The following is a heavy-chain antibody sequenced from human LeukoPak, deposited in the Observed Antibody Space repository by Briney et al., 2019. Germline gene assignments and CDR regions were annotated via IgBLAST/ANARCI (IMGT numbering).Heavy chain of an antibody. D-gene: IGHD3-10*01. V-gene: IGHV3-66*02. Sequence: GGSLRLSCAASGFTVSSNYMSWVRQAPGKGLQWVSVIYSGGSTYYADSVKGRFTISRDNSKNTLYLQMNSLRAEDTAVYYCARESGITTAFDYWGQGTLVTVSS. CDR3: ARESGITTAFDY. CDR1: GFTVSSNY. J-gene: IGHJ4*02. CDR2: IYSGGST.